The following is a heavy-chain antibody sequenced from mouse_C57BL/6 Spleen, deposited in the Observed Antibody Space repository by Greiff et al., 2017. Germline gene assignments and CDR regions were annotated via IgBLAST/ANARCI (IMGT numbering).Heavy chain of an antibody. CDR2: ISSGSSTI. CDR1: GFTFSDYG. D-gene: IGHD2-3*01. Sequence: EVKLVESGGGLVKPGGSLKLSCAASGFTFSDYGMHWVRQAPEKGLEWVAYISSGSSTIYYADTVKGRFTISRDNAKNTLFLQMTSLRSEDTAMYYCARWGYYLPFDCWGQGTLVTVSA. J-gene: IGHJ3*01. V-gene: IGHV5-17*01. CDR3: ARWGYYLPFDC.